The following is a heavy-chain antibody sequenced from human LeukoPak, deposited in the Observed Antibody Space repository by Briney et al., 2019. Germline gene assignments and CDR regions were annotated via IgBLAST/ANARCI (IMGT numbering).Heavy chain of an antibody. CDR3: VKRPRGYTYGLYDY. CDR2: ISSSGSNT. Sequence: GGSLRLSCAASGFTFSSCAMGWVRQPPGKGLEWVSSISSSGSNTYYADSVKGRFTISRDNSKSTVYLQMNSLRAEDTAIYYCVKRPRGYTYGLYDYWGQGTLVTVSS. V-gene: IGHV3-23*01. D-gene: IGHD5-18*01. J-gene: IGHJ4*02. CDR1: GFTFSSCA.